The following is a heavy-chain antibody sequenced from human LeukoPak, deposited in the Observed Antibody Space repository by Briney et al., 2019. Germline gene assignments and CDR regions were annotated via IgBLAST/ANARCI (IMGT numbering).Heavy chain of an antibody. D-gene: IGHD1-1*01. V-gene: IGHV5-51*01. CDR2: IYPGDSDT. CDR3: ARRRNWNRGWVDY. CDR1: GYSFTSYW. J-gene: IGHJ4*02. Sequence: GESLKISRKGSGYSFTSYWIGRVRQMPGKGLEWMGIIYPGDSDTRYSPSFQGQVTISADKSISTAYLQWSSLKASDTAMYYCARRRNWNRGWVDYWGQGTLVTVSS.